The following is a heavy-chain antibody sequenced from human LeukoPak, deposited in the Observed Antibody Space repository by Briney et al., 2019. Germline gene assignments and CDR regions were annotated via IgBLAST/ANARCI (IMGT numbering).Heavy chain of an antibody. D-gene: IGHD4-23*01. Sequence: PSETLSLTCTVSGDYIGSYYWSWIRQSPGKGLEWIGYIYHTGTTNYSPSLRSRVTISLDKSKNEFSLTLRSVTAADTAVYYCARPRNFGNEPFDIWSQGTMVTVSS. V-gene: IGHV4-59*01. CDR2: IYHTGTT. CDR1: GDYIGSYY. J-gene: IGHJ3*02. CDR3: ARPRNFGNEPFDI.